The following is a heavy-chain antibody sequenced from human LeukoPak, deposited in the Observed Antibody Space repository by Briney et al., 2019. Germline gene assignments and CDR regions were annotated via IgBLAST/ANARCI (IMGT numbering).Heavy chain of an antibody. Sequence: KPSETLSLTCTVSGGSISSNSYYWGWIRQPPGKGLEWIGYIYYSGSTNYNPSLKSRVTMSVDTSKNQFSLKLTSVTAADTAVYYCAREAWSGSYFFWGQGTLVTVSS. CDR1: GGSISSNSYY. CDR3: AREAWSGSYFF. J-gene: IGHJ4*02. D-gene: IGHD1-26*01. V-gene: IGHV4-39*07. CDR2: IYYSGST.